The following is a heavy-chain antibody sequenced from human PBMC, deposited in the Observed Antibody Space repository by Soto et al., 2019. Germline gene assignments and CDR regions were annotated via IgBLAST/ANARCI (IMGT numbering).Heavy chain of an antibody. J-gene: IGHJ4*01. V-gene: IGHV3-20*04. CDR2: INWNGASA. CDR3: ARGLNKAALSFEY. CDR1: GFTXDNYA. D-gene: IGHD6-25*01. Sequence: GGSLRLSCTVSGFTXDNYAMSWVRQAPGKGLEWISGINWNGASAGYADSVKGRFTISRDNAKNSLYLQMNSLRAEDTALYYCARGLNKAALSFEYWGQGTLVTV.